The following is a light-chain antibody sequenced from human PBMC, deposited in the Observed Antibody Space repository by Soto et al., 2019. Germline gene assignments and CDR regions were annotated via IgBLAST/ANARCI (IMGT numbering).Light chain of an antibody. CDR3: TSDTSASTLV. J-gene: IGLJ2*01. CDR1: SDDIGANNY. Sequence: QSALTQPASVSGSPGQSITISCTGTSDDIGANNYVSWYQHHPGKAPKILIYEAANRPSGISHRFSGSKSGNTASLTISGLQAEDEADYFCTSDTSASTLVFGGGTKLTVL. V-gene: IGLV2-14*01. CDR2: EAA.